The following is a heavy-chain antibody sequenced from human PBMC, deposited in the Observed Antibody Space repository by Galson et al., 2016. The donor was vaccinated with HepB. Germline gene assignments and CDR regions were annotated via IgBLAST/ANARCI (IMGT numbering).Heavy chain of an antibody. Sequence: CAISGDSVSSNSVVWNWIRQSPSRGLEWLGRTYYRSKWFNEYADSVKSRITINADTSMNHFSLLLNSVTPEDTAAYYCARGPIALQRNFFDYCGQGTLVTRSA. CDR2: TYYRSKWFN. V-gene: IGHV6-1*01. D-gene: IGHD6-25*01. CDR3: ARGPIALQRNFFDY. J-gene: IGHJ4*02. CDR1: GDSVSSNSVV.